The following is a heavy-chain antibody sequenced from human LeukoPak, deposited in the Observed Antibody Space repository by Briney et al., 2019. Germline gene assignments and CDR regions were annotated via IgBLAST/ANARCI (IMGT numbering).Heavy chain of an antibody. J-gene: IGHJ6*03. Sequence: GGSLRPSCAASGFTFSSYWMSWVRQAPGKGLEWVANIKQDGSERYYVDSVKGRFTISRDNAKNSLYLQMNSLRAEDTAVYYCARDRVATKIWGYYYYMDVWGKGTTVTVSS. CDR2: IKQDGSER. CDR1: GFTFSSYW. D-gene: IGHD5-12*01. V-gene: IGHV3-7*01. CDR3: ARDRVATKIWGYYYYMDV.